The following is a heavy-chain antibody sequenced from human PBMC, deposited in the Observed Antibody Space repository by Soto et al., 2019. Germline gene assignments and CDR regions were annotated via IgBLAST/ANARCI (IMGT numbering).Heavy chain of an antibody. CDR2: ITYDGSNK. J-gene: IGHJ4*02. CDR3: AKDRVGGTFYTPLGF. CDR1: GFNFDNYG. D-gene: IGHD1-7*01. V-gene: IGHV3-30*18. Sequence: GGSLRLSCQASGFNFDNYGMHWARQAPGKGLEWVAVITYDGSNKYYADSVKGRFTIFRDNSKNTLSLHLNTLKPEDTAVYHCAKDRVGGTFYTPLGFWGQGTLVTVSS.